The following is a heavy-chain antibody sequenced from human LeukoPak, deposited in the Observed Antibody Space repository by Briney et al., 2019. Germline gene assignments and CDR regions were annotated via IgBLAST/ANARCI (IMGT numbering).Heavy chain of an antibody. Sequence: SETLSLTCTVSGGSISSYYWNWIRQPPGKGLEWIGDIYYSGSTNQNPSLKSRVTISVDTSKNQFSLKLSSVTAADTAIYYCAREGIVATNTHSYYYMDVWGKGTPVTVS. CDR1: GGSISSYY. D-gene: IGHD5-12*01. J-gene: IGHJ6*03. CDR2: IYYSGST. V-gene: IGHV4-59*01. CDR3: AREGIVATNTHSYYYMDV.